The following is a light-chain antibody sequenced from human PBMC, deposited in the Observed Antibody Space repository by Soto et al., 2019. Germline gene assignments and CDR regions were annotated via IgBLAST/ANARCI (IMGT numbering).Light chain of an antibody. V-gene: IGKV3-20*01. CDR3: QQENRSPYG. Sequence: DIVLTQSPGTLSLSPGERVTLSGRASQGGTNRYLAWDQQKPGQAPRLLIYGASIRATGIPDRFSGSGAGTDVNHTSNRLEPEDSALYDCQQENRSPYGFGQGNKREI. CDR1: QGGTNRY. CDR2: GAS. J-gene: IGKJ2*03.